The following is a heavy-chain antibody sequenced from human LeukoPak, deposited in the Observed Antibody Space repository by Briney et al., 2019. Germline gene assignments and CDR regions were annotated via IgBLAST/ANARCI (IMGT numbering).Heavy chain of an antibody. CDR3: AREALYSRAFDY. D-gene: IGHD6-13*01. J-gene: IGHJ4*02. V-gene: IGHV3-23*01. CDR2: ISGSGTVT. CDR1: GFTFSNHA. Sequence: GGSLRLSCAASGFTFSNHAMNWVRQAPGKGLEWVSIISGSGTVTYYADSVKGRFTISRDNSKNTLYLQMNSLRAEDTAVYYCAREALYSRAFDYWGQGTLVTVSS.